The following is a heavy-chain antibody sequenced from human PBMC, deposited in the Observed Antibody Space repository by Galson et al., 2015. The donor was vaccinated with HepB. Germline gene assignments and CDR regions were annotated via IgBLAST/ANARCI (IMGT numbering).Heavy chain of an antibody. CDR2: IKGDGSNK. D-gene: IGHD2-2*01. J-gene: IGHJ6*02. CDR3: AREDIVVVPADYYYYGMDV. V-gene: IGHV3-7*01. CDR1: GLTFSSYW. Sequence: SLRLSCAASGLTFSSYWMSWVRQAPGKGLEWVASIKGDGSNKYYADSVKGRFTISRDNSKNTLYLQMNSLRAEDTAVYYCAREDIVVVPADYYYYGMDVWGQGTTVTVSS.